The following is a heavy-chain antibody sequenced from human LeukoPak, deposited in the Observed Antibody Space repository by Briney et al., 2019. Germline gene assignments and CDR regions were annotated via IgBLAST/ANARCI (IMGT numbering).Heavy chain of an antibody. CDR1: GGTFSSYA. D-gene: IGHD3-22*01. CDR2: IIPIFGTA. V-gene: IGHV1-69*05. CDR3: ARDRVGYYDSSTQEPMDV. Sequence: GSSVKVSCKASGGTFSSYAISWVRQAPGQGLEWMGRIIPIFGTANYAQKFQGRVRTTTDESTSTAYMELRSLRSEDTAVYYCARDRVGYYDSSTQEPMDVWGKGTTVTVSS. J-gene: IGHJ6*03.